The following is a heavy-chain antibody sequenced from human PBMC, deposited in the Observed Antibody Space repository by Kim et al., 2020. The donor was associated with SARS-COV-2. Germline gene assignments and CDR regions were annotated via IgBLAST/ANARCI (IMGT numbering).Heavy chain of an antibody. CDR1: GNTFTGSY. D-gene: IGHD2-2*01. CDR3: ASGYISTWFIH. Sequence: ASVKVSCKASGNTFTGSYMHWVRQAPGQGLEWMGWVNPISGGTKFAQRFHGRVTMTRDTSISTAYMELSRLTSDDTAVFYCASGYISTWFIHWGQGTLVTVSS. J-gene: IGHJ5*02. CDR2: VNPISGGT. V-gene: IGHV1-2*02.